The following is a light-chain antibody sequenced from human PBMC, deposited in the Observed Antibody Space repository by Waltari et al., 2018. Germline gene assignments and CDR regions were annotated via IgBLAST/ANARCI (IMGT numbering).Light chain of an antibody. V-gene: IGLV2-23*01. CDR1: GSGVGSYDL. J-gene: IGLJ1*01. Sequence: QSALTQAASVSGSPGQSITISCSGTGSGVGSYDLVAWYQQHPGKAPKLIIYEATKGPPGVSSRFSGSKSGNTASLTISGLQAEDEADYFCSSYSSSTTLGNVFGTGTKVTVL. CDR2: EAT. CDR3: SSYSSSTTLGNV.